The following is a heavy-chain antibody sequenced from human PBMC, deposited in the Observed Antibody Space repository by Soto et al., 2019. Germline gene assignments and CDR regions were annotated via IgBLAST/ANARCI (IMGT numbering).Heavy chain of an antibody. J-gene: IGHJ4*02. CDR1: GFTSSNNG. CDR3: GRGVDYRDYAIDY. CDR2: IWYDGSNE. D-gene: IGHD4-17*01. Sequence: QVQLVESGGGVVQPGRSLRLSCAASGFTSSNNGMHWVRQAPGKGLEWVAVIWYDGSNEYFADSVKGRFTISRDNSENTLFLQMDSLRAEDTAVYYCGRGVDYRDYAIDYWGQGTLVTVSS. V-gene: IGHV3-33*01.